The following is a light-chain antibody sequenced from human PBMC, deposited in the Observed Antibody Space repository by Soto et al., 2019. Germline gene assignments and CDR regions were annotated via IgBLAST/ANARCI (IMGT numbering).Light chain of an antibody. Sequence: DIQMTQSPFTLSASVGDRVTITCRASQTISSWLAWYQQKPGKAPRLLIYEATNLQSGVPPRFSGSGSGTDFTLTISSLQPEDFATYFCQQANSFPITFGQGTRLEIK. CDR2: EAT. J-gene: IGKJ5*01. CDR3: QQANSFPIT. V-gene: IGKV1-12*01. CDR1: QTISSW.